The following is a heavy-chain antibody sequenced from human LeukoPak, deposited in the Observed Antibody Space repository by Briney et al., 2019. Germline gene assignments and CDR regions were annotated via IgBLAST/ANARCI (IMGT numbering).Heavy chain of an antibody. CDR3: ASRWDYGGDY. CDR1: GGSISSSSYY. V-gene: IGHV4-39*01. J-gene: IGHJ4*02. CDR2: IYYSGST. D-gene: IGHD4-23*01. Sequence: SETLSLTCTVSGGSISSSSYYWGWIRQPPGKGLEWIGSIYYSGSTYYNPSLKSRVTISVDTSKNQFSLKLSSVTAADTAVYYCASRWDYGGDYWGQGTLVTVSS.